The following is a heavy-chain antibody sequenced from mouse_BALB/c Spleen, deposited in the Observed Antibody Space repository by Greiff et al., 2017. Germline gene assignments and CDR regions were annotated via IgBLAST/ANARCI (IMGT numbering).Heavy chain of an antibody. Sequence: DVQLVESGGGLVQPGGSLRLSCATSGFTFTDYYMSWVRQPPGKALEWLGFIRNKANGYTTEYSASVKGRFTISRDNSQSILYLQMNTLRAEDSATYYCARALRPYAMDYWGQGTSVTVSS. D-gene: IGHD2-4*01. CDR1: GFTFTDYY. J-gene: IGHJ4*01. CDR2: IRNKANGYTT. V-gene: IGHV7-3*02. CDR3: ARALRPYAMDY.